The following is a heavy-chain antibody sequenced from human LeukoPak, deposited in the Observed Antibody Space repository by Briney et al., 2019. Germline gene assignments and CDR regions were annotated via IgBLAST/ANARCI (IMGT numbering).Heavy chain of an antibody. CDR2: ISYSGSA. D-gene: IGHD6-19*01. Sequence: SETLSLTCTVSGGSISSNYWSWIRQHPGKGLEWIGYISYSGSAYYNPSLKSRVTISVDTSKNQFSLKLSSVTAADTAVYYCARSVAGDLLSTYYFDYWGQGTLVTVSS. J-gene: IGHJ4*02. CDR3: ARSVAGDLLSTYYFDY. V-gene: IGHV4-31*03. CDR1: GGSISSNY.